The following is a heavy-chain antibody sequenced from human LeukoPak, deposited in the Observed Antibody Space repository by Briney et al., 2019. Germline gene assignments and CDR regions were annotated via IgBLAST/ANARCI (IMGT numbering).Heavy chain of an antibody. D-gene: IGHD3-16*02. Sequence: ASVKVSCKASGYTFTSYGISWVRQAPGQGLEWMGWISAYNGNTNYAQKLQGRVTMTTDTSTSTAYMELRSLRSDDTAVYYCARGVSRLGELSLNWFDLWGQGTLVTVSS. V-gene: IGHV1-18*01. CDR1: GYTFTSYG. CDR3: ARGVSRLGELSLNWFDL. CDR2: ISAYNGNT. J-gene: IGHJ5*02.